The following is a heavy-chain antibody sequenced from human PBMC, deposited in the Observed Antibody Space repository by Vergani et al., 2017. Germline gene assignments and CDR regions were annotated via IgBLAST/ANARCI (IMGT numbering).Heavy chain of an antibody. CDR1: GFTFSSYS. Sequence: EVQLVESGGGLVQPGGSLRLSCAASGFTFSSYSMNWVRQAPGKGLEWVSYISSSSSTIYYADSVKGRFTISRDNAKNSLYLQMNSLRAEDTAVYYCARDSNDYGEDDYYYGMDVWGQGP. CDR3: ARDSNDYGEDDYYYGMDV. V-gene: IGHV3-48*04. J-gene: IGHJ6*02. CDR2: ISSSSSTI. D-gene: IGHD4-17*01.